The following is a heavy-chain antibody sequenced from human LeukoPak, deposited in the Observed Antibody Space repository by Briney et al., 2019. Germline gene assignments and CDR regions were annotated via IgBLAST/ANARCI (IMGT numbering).Heavy chain of an antibody. CDR2: IYYSGST. CDR1: GGSFSGYY. D-gene: IGHD4-23*01. V-gene: IGHV4-34*09. J-gene: IGHJ6*02. CDR3: ARDGGYYYYGMDV. Sequence: SETLSLTCAVCGGSFSGYYWSWIRQPPGKGLEWIGYIYYSGSTNYNPSLKSRVTISVDTSKNQFSLKLSSVTAADTAVYYCARDGGYYYYGMDVWGQGTTVTVSS.